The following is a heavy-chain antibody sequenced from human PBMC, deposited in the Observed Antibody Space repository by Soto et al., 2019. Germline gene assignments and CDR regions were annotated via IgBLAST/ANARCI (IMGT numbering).Heavy chain of an antibody. CDR3: ARERTSKGGMDV. J-gene: IGHJ6*02. Sequence: LRLSCAASGFTFSNDWMNWVRQGPGKGLEWVSRIISGGSRVSYADSVKGRFTIARDNAKNTLYLEMHSLTAEDTAVYYCARERTSKGGMDVWGQGTTVTVSS. CDR2: IISGGSRV. CDR1: GFTFSNDW. V-gene: IGHV3-74*01.